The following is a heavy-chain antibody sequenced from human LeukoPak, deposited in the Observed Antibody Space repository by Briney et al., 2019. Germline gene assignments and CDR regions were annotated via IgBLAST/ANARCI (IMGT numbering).Heavy chain of an antibody. CDR2: IYHSGST. V-gene: IGHV4-38-2*02. D-gene: IGHD6-13*01. CDR1: GYAISSGYF. CDR3: ARGYSSSWYFNWFDT. J-gene: IGHJ5*02. Sequence: PETLSLTCSVSGYAISSGYFWGWIRQPPGKGLEWIGTIYHSGSTYYNPSLKSRVTISVDTSKIQFSLKLSSVTAADVAVYYCARGYSSSWYFNWFDTWGQGTLVTVSS.